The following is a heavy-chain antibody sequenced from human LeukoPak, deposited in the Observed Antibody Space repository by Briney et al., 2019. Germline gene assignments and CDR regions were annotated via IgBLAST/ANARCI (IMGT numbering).Heavy chain of an antibody. CDR3: AGTVTTPGEAFDI. Sequence: GASVKVSCKTSGYTFTGYYMHWVRQAPGQGLEWMGWINPNSGGTNYAQTFQGRVTMTRDTSISTAYMELSRLRSDDTAVYYCAGTVTTPGEAFDIWGQGTMVTVSS. CDR1: GYTFTGYY. CDR2: INPNSGGT. J-gene: IGHJ3*02. V-gene: IGHV1-2*02. D-gene: IGHD4-17*01.